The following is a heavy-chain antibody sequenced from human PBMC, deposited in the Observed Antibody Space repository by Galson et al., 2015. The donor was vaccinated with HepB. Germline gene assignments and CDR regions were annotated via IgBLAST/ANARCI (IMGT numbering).Heavy chain of an antibody. CDR3: AKADTSVRGASDY. V-gene: IGHV3-23*01. Sequence: SLRLSCAASGFTFSSYAMNWVRQAPGKGLEWVSVISGSGGTTYYAESVKGRFTISRDNSKNTLYLQMNSLRVEDTAVYYCAKADTSVRGASDYWGQGTLVTVSS. CDR1: GFTFSSYA. D-gene: IGHD3-10*02. CDR2: ISGSGGTT. J-gene: IGHJ4*02.